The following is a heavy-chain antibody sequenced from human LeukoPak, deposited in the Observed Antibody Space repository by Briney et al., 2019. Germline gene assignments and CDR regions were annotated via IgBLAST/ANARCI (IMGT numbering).Heavy chain of an antibody. Sequence: HSGGSLRLSCAASGLTFSRFWMTWVRQAPGKGLEWIANINEDGSERHYVDSERGRFTISRDNAKNSLYLQMNSLRDEDTAVYYCASGGHVDYCGQGTLIIVSS. CDR2: INEDGSER. CDR1: GLTFSRFW. V-gene: IGHV3-7*03. CDR3: ASGGHVDY. J-gene: IGHJ4*02.